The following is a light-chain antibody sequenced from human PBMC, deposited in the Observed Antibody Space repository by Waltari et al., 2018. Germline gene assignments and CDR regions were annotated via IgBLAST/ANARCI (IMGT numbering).Light chain of an antibody. J-gene: IGLJ1*01. V-gene: IGLV2-14*01. CDR1: SSDVGAYNY. Sequence: QSALTQPASVSGSPGQSITISCTGTSSDVGAYNYVSWYHQHPGKAPKLMLYDVTKRPSGVSNRFSGSKSGNTASLTISGLQAEDEADYYCNSYTISSTFVFGTGTKVTVL. CDR2: DVT. CDR3: NSYTISSTFV.